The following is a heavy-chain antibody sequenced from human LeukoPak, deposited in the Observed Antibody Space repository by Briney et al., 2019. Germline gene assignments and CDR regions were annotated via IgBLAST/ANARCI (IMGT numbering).Heavy chain of an antibody. V-gene: IGHV3-48*01. CDR2: ISRDSDIR. D-gene: IGHD3-22*01. CDR3: AKGTMKYYCYYVDV. Sequence: GGSLRLSCAASGFIFSRDSMNWVRQAPGRGLEWISYISRDSDIRYYADSVRGRFHISRDNARNSLYLQMNSLRAEDTAVYYCAKGTMKYYCYYVDVWGKGTTVTVSS. J-gene: IGHJ6*03. CDR1: GFIFSRDS.